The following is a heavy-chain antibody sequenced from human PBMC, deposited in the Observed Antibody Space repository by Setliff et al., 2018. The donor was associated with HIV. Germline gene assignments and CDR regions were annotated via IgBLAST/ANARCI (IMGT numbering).Heavy chain of an antibody. V-gene: IGHV4-61*09. CDR2: IHTSGST. Sequence: SETLSLTCTVSGGSISSGSYYWSWIRQPAGKGLEWIGHIHTSGSTKYNPSLKSRVTISVDTSKNQFSLKLNSVTAADTAVYYCAAASSWDPLLDYWGQGTLVTVSS. CDR3: AAASSWDPLLDY. D-gene: IGHD6-13*01. CDR1: GGSISSGSYY. J-gene: IGHJ4*02.